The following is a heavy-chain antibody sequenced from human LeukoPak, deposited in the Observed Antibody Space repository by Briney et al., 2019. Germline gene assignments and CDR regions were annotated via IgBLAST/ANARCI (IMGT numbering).Heavy chain of an antibody. J-gene: IGHJ4*02. CDR3: ARAIRL. Sequence: GGSLRLSCAASGFTFSSYWMHWVRQAPGKGLEWVSCITGISDIYYADSVKGRFTISRDNAKNSVYLQMNSLRAEDTGIYYCARAIRLWGQGTLVTVSS. CDR1: GFTFSSYW. D-gene: IGHD1-1*01. V-gene: IGHV3-69-1*02. CDR2: ITGISDI.